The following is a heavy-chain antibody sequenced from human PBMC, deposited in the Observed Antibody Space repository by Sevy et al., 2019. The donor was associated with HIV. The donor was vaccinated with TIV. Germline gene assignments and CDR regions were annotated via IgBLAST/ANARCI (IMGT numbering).Heavy chain of an antibody. V-gene: IGHV3-23*01. CDR2: ISGSGGST. CDR3: AKSYSSSSSWYFDY. J-gene: IGHJ4*02. Sequence: GGSLRLSCAASGFTFSSYAMSWVRQAPGKGLEWVSAISGSGGSTYYAHSVKGRFTISRDNSKNTLYLQMNSLRAEDTAVYYCAKSYSSSSSWYFDYWGQGTLVTVSS. CDR1: GFTFSSYA. D-gene: IGHD6-6*01.